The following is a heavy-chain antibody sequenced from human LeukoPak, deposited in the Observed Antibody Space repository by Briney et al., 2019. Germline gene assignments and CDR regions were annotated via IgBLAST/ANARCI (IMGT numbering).Heavy chain of an antibody. V-gene: IGHV1-58*01. CDR1: GFTFTSSA. CDR3: AAVPTGWDDAFDI. CDR2: IVVGSGNT. Sequence: SVKVSCKASGFTFTSSAVQWVRQARGQRLEWIGWIVVGSGNTNNAQKFQERVTITRDMSTSTAYMELSSLRSEDTAVYYCAAVPTGWDDAFDIWGQGTMVTVSS. D-gene: IGHD3-9*01. J-gene: IGHJ3*02.